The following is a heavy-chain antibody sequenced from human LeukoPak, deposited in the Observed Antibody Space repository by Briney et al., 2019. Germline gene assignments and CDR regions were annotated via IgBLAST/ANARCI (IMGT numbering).Heavy chain of an antibody. CDR2: ISSSSSYI. Sequence: PGGSLRLSCAASGFTFSSYSMNWVRQAPGKGLEWVSSISSSSSYIYYADSVKGRFTISRDNAKNSLYLQMNSLRAEDTAVYYCARVWGYYDSSGYYYYYYYMDVWGKGTTVTISS. V-gene: IGHV3-21*01. CDR3: ARVWGYYDSSGYYYYYYYMDV. D-gene: IGHD3-22*01. CDR1: GFTFSSYS. J-gene: IGHJ6*03.